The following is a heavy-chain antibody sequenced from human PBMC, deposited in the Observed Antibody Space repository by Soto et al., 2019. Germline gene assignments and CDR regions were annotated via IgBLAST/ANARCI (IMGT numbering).Heavy chain of an antibody. CDR2: ISGNGDTT. D-gene: IGHD5-12*01. CDR1: GFTFSSSA. V-gene: IGHV3-23*01. Sequence: EVQLLELGGGVGQPGGSLRLSGAASGFTFSSSAMSWVRQAPGKGLDWVSAISGNGDTTYYADSVKGRFTISRDISKNTLYLQMNSLRAEDTAVYYCAKIRGYDLGSTTFQHWGQGTLVTVSS. CDR3: AKIRGYDLGSTTFQH. J-gene: IGHJ1*01.